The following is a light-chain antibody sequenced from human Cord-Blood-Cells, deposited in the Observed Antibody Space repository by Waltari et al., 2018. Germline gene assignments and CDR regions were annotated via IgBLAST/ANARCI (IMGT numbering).Light chain of an antibody. CDR3: SSYAGSNNFVV. CDR1: SSDVGGYNY. CDR2: EVS. Sequence: QSALTQPPSASGSPGQSVTISCTGTSSDVGGYNYVPWYQQHPGKAPKLMIYEVSKRASGVPDRFSGSKSGNTASLTVSGLQAEDEADYYCSSYAGSNNFVVFGGGTKLTVL. J-gene: IGLJ2*01. V-gene: IGLV2-8*01.